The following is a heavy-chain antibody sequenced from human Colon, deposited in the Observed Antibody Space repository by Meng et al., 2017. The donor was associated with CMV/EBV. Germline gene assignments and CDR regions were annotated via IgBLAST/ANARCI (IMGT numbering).Heavy chain of an antibody. J-gene: IGHJ4*02. D-gene: IGHD2-2*01. CDR3: ARRYCSSTSCTIDY. CDR2: IGTSATTI. CDR1: GFTFSSYA. Sequence: GESLKISCAASGFTFSSYAMSWVRQAPGKGLEWVSYIGTSATTIYYADSVKGRFTISRDNAKNSLYLQMNSLRGEDTAVYYCARRYCSSTSCTIDYWGQGTLVTVSS. V-gene: IGHV3-48*03.